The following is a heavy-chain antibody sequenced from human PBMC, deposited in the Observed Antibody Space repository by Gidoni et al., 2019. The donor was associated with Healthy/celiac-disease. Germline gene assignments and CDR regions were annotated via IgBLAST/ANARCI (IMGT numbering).Heavy chain of an antibody. J-gene: IGHJ4*02. CDR3: ARVTPSLYSSGWRGFDY. Sequence: QVQLVQSGAEVKKPGSSVKVSCKASGGTFSSYAISWVRQAPGQGLEWMGGIIPIFGTANYAQKFQGRVTITADESTSTAYMELSSLRSEDTAVYYCARVTPSLYSSGWRGFDYWGQGTLVTVSS. CDR2: IIPIFGTA. V-gene: IGHV1-69*01. D-gene: IGHD6-19*01. CDR1: GGTFSSYA.